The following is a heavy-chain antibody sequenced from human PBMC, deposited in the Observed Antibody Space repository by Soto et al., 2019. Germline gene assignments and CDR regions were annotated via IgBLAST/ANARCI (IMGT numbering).Heavy chain of an antibody. CDR1: GGSISSGGYS. J-gene: IGHJ6*02. CDR3: ARDCLRSRWYSYGMDV. V-gene: IGHV4-30-2*01. Sequence: PSETLSLTCAVSGGSISSGGYSWSWIRQPPGKGLEWIGYIYHSGSTYYNPSLKSRVTISVDRSKNQFSLKLSSVTAADTAVYYCARDCLRSRWYSYGMDVWGQGITVYVS. D-gene: IGHD6-13*01. CDR2: IYHSGST.